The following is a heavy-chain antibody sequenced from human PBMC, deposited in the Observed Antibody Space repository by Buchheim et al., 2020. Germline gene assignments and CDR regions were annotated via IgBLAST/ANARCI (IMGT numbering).Heavy chain of an antibody. V-gene: IGHV4-61*01. Sequence: QVQLQESGPGLVKPSETLSVTCTVSGGSVSSGNYYWSWIRQPPGKGLEWIGYSYYSGSTNYSPSLKSRVTITVDTSKDQFSLKLGSVTAADTAVYYCARTSIQYHFDSWGQETL. CDR3: ARTSIQYHFDS. CDR1: GGSVSSGNYY. J-gene: IGHJ4*02. CDR2: SYYSGST. D-gene: IGHD4-11*01.